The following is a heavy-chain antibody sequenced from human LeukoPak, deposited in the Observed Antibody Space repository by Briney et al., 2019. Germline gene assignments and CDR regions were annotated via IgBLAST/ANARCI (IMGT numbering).Heavy chain of an antibody. V-gene: IGHV4-38-2*02. D-gene: IGHD6-19*01. CDR2: IYHSGST. CDR1: GYSISSGYY. Sequence: RTSETLSLTCTVSGYSISSGYYWGWIRQPPGKGLEWIGSIYHSGSTYYNPSLKSRVTISVDTSKNQFSLQLSSVTAADTAVYYCAKDGTRVEQWLPPDLYYMDVWGKGTTVTVSS. J-gene: IGHJ6*03. CDR3: AKDGTRVEQWLPPDLYYMDV.